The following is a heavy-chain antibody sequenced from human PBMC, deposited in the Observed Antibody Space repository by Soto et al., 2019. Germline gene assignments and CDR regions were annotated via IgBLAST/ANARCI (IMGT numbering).Heavy chain of an antibody. J-gene: IGHJ4*02. CDR1: GYSISSSNW. CDR2: IYYSGTT. Sequence: QVQLQESGPGLVKPSDTLSLTCAVSGYSISSSNWWGWIRQPPGKGLEWIGYIYYSGTTYYNPSLKRPVTMSVDTSTTPFSPRLTPVTAVDTAVYYCARRKIQGPIDYWGQETLVTVSS. CDR3: ARRKIQGPIDY. V-gene: IGHV4-28*01.